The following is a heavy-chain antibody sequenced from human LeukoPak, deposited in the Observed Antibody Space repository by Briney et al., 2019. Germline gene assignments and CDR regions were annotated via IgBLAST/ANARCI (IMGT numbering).Heavy chain of an antibody. Sequence: PSGPLSLTCAVSDVSIRDYYWSWIRQPPGRGLVCIGHVYHRRDYNKTPSLKSRLSITPDTTRNPLSLKVPSVTTADTAVYYRAGLAFPSPINGWGQGTVVTVSS. CDR3: AGLAFPSPING. J-gene: IGHJ4*02. CDR2: VYHRRDY. V-gene: IGHV4-59*08. D-gene: IGHD3-16*01. CDR1: DVSIRDYY.